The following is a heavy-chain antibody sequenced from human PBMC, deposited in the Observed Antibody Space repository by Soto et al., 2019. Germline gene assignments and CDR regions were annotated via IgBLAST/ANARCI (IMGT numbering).Heavy chain of an antibody. D-gene: IGHD4-17*01. Sequence: SVKVCCNASGDTFTSYWITRDRQAPGQGLEWMGWISAYNGNTNYAQKLQGRVTMTTDTSTSTAYMELSSVRSDDTAVYYCARGGVGYGDEPRLFDPWGQGTLVTVSS. CDR2: ISAYNGNT. CDR1: GDTFTSYW. V-gene: IGHV1-18*01. CDR3: ARGGVGYGDEPRLFDP. J-gene: IGHJ5*02.